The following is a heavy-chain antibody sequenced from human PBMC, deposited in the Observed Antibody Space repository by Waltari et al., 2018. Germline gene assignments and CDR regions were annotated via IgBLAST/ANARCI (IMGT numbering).Heavy chain of an antibody. CDR3: ARYQDFDAFDI. J-gene: IGHJ3*02. CDR1: GGSISSQY. V-gene: IGHV4-59*11. D-gene: IGHD2-15*01. Sequence: QVQLQESGPGLVKPSETLSLTCTVSGGSISSQYWSWIRQPPGKGLEWIGYIYYSGSTNDNPSLKSRVTIAVDTSKNQFSLKLSSVTAADTAVYYCARYQDFDAFDIWGQGTMVTVSS. CDR2: IYYSGST.